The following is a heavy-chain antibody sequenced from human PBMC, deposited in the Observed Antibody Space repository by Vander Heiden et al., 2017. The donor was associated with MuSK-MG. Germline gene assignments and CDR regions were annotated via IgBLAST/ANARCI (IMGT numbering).Heavy chain of an antibody. J-gene: IGHJ6*03. Sequence: EVQLVESGGGLVQPGGSLRLSCAASGFNFSSYWMSWVRQAPGKGLEGVANIKQDGSEKYYVDSVKGRFTISRDNAKNSLYLQMNSLRAEDTAVYYCARGPLSYYYYYMDVWGKGTTVTVSS. CDR2: IKQDGSEK. CDR1: GFNFSSYW. CDR3: ARGPLSYYYYYMDV. V-gene: IGHV3-7*01.